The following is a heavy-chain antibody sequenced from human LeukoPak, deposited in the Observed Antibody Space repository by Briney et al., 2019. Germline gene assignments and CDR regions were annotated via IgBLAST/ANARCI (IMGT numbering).Heavy chain of an antibody. CDR1: GFTFSSYA. CDR3: AKDRVSPGFNWFDP. Sequence: PGGSLRLSCAASGFTFSSYAMSWVRQASGKGLEWVSAISGSGGSTYYADSVKGRFTISRDNSKNTLYLQMNSLRAEDSAVYYCAKDRVSPGFNWFDPWGQGTLVTVSS. V-gene: IGHV3-23*01. D-gene: IGHD3-16*01. J-gene: IGHJ5*02. CDR2: ISGSGGST.